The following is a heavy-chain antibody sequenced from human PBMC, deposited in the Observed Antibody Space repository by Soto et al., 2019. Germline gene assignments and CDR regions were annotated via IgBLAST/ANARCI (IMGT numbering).Heavy chain of an antibody. CDR3: ARVKGSGYHNWFDP. V-gene: IGHV1-18*01. D-gene: IGHD3-22*01. Sequence: ASVKVSCKASGYTFTSYGISWVRQAPGQGLEWMGWISAYNGNTNYAQKLQGRVTMTTDTSTSTAYMELRSLRSDDTVVYYCARVKGSGYHNWFDPWGQGTLVTVSS. CDR2: ISAYNGNT. CDR1: GYTFTSYG. J-gene: IGHJ5*02.